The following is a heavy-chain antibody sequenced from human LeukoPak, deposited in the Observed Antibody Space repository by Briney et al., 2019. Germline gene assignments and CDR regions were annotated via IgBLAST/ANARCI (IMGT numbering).Heavy chain of an antibody. CDR2: ISSSSSYI. D-gene: IGHD6-19*01. CDR1: GFTFSSYS. V-gene: IGHV3-21*01. CDR3: ASAVAVAGLNGFDR. Sequence: PGGSLRLSCAASGFTFSSYSMNWVRQAPGKGLEWVSSISSSSSYIYYADSVKGRFTISRDNAKNSLYLQMNSLRAEDTAVYYCASAVAVAGLNGFDRWGQGTLVTVSS. J-gene: IGHJ5*02.